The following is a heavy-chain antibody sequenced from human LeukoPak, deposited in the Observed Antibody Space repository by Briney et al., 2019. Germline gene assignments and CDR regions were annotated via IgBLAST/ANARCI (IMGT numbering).Heavy chain of an antibody. J-gene: IGHJ3*02. CDR2: ISAYNGNT. CDR1: GYTFTSYG. Sequence: ASVKVSCKASGYTFTSYGISWGRQAPGQGLEWMGGISAYNGNTNYAQKLQGRVTMTTDTSTSTAYMELRSLRSGDTAVYYCARDYDILTGYIAFDIWGQGTMVTVSS. CDR3: ARDYDILTGYIAFDI. D-gene: IGHD3-9*01. V-gene: IGHV1-18*04.